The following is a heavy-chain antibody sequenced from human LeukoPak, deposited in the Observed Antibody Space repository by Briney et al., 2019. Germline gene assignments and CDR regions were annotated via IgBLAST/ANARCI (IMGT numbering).Heavy chain of an antibody. CDR1: GFTFSSYS. Sequence: PGGSLRLSCAASGFTFSSYSMNWVRHAPGKGLERVSSISSSSSYIYYADSVKGRFTISRDNAKNSLYLQMNSLRAEDTAVYYCAREHCLDYYGSSGYYFDYWGQGTLVTVSS. V-gene: IGHV3-21*01. CDR2: ISSSSSYI. CDR3: AREHCLDYYGSSGYYFDY. J-gene: IGHJ4*02. D-gene: IGHD3-22*01.